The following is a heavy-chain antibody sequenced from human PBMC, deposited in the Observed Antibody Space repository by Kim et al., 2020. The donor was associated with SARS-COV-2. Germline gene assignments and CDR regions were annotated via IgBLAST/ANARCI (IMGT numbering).Heavy chain of an antibody. CDR3: ARGSRGAVAGSGIAYY. V-gene: IGHV4-59*01. Sequence: SETLSLTCTVSGGSISSYYWSWIRQPPGKGLEWIGYIYYSGSTNYNPSLKSRVTISVDTSKNQFSLKLSSVTAADTAVYYCARGSRGAVAGSGIAYYWG. J-gene: IGHJ4*01. CDR2: IYYSGST. CDR1: GGSISSYY. D-gene: IGHD6-19*01.